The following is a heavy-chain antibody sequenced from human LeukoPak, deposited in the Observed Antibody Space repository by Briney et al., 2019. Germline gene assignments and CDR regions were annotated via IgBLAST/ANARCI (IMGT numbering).Heavy chain of an antibody. CDR1: GGSISSGGYY. J-gene: IGHJ5*02. V-gene: IGHV4-31*03. CDR2: IYYSGSA. Sequence: SQTLSLTCTVSGGSISSGGYYWSWIRQHPGKGLEWIGYIYYSGSAYYNPPLKSRVTISVDTSKNQFSLKLSSVTAADTAVYYCARVIAAAGTEWFDPWGQGTLVTVSS. CDR3: ARVIAAAGTEWFDP. D-gene: IGHD6-13*01.